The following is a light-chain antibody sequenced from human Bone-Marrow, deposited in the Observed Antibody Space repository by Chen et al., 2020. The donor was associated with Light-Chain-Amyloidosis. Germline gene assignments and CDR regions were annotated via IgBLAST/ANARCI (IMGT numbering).Light chain of an antibody. Sequence: EIVLTQSPGTLSLSPGEGANLSCRASQTISSNYLTWYQQKFGQAPRLLIYGSSSRATGIPDRFTGSGYVTDFTRIVNRLEPEDLGMYDCQKYVTSPLAFGGGTQVEIK. CDR3: QKYVTSPLA. CDR1: QTISSNY. J-gene: IGKJ4*01. CDR2: GSS. V-gene: IGKV3-20*01.